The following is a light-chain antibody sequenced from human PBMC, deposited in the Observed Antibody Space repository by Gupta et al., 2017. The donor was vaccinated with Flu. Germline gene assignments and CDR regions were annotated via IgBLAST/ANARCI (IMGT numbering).Light chain of an antibody. V-gene: IGLV2-23*01. CDR2: EDT. J-gene: IGLJ2*01. Sequence: QSALDQPASVSGSPGQSIPVSCTGTSNDIGNYPLVSWYQQHPDKAPKVIIYEDTKRPSGVSGRFSGSKSGNTASLTISGLQAEDEADYYCCSYAGNKLIFGGGTKLTVL. CDR3: CSYAGNKLI. CDR1: SNDIGNYPL.